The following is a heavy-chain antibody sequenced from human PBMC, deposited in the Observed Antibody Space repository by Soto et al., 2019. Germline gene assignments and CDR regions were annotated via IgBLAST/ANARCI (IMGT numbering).Heavy chain of an antibody. CDR2: ISAYNGNT. Sequence: QVQLVQSGAEVKKPGASVKVSCKASGYTFTSYGISWVRQAPGHGLERMGWISAYNGNTNYAQKLQGRVTMTTDTSTSTAYRELRSLRSDDTAVYYFARDGPTYYDFWSGYYANWVDPGGQGTLVTVSS. CDR3: ARDGPTYYDFWSGYYANWVDP. CDR1: GYTFTSYG. J-gene: IGHJ5*02. V-gene: IGHV1-18*01. D-gene: IGHD3-3*01.